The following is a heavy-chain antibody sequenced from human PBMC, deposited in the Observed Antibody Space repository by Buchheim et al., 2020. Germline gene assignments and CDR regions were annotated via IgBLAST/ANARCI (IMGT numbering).Heavy chain of an antibody. D-gene: IGHD1-26*01. CDR1: GGSISNSASYY. J-gene: IGHJ6*02. Sequence: QQQLQESGPGLVKPSETLSLTCTVSGGSISNSASYYWGWIRQPPGKGLEWIGSIYYGGSTYYNPSLKSRVTISVDTSKNQFSLKLSSVTAADTAVYYCARLIVGAAHYTYYGMDVWGQGTT. V-gene: IGHV4-39*01. CDR2: IYYGGST. CDR3: ARLIVGAAHYTYYGMDV.